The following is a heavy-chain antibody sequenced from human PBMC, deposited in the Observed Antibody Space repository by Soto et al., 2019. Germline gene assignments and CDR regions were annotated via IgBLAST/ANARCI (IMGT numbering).Heavy chain of an antibody. Sequence: PRGSLRLSCAASGFSFSKDGMSWVRQAPGKGLEWVSLITDNGGSTYYADSVKGRFTISRDNTKNTLFLQMNSLRAEDTAVYYCAKERATTTAFDYWGQGAVVTV. CDR1: GFSFSKDG. J-gene: IGHJ4*02. CDR2: ITDNGGST. D-gene: IGHD4-17*01. V-gene: IGHV3-23*01. CDR3: AKERATTTAFDY.